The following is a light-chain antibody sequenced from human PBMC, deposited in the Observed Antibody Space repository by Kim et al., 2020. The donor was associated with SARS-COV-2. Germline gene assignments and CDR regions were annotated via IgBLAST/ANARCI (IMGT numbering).Light chain of an antibody. V-gene: IGKV1-39*01. CDR1: QSVKQF. CDR3: QQSYSTPYT. Sequence: SASVGDRGSITCRASQSVKQFLNWYQQEAGKAPKLLIYAAATLQGGVPSRFSGSGSDTEFTLTISSLQAEDFATYYCQQSYSTPYTFGQGTKLEI. CDR2: AAA. J-gene: IGKJ2*01.